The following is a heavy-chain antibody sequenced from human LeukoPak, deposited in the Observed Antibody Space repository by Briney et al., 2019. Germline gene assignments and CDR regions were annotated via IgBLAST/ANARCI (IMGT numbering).Heavy chain of an antibody. D-gene: IGHD1-26*01. CDR2: VHLDGRT. V-gene: IGHV4-4*02. J-gene: IGHJ4*02. CDR3: ARRWERSSAFDY. CDR1: GGSVSSTNW. Sequence: PSETLSLTCGVPGGSVSSTNWWTWIRQPPGKGLEWIAEVHLDGRTNFNPSLKGRLTMSVDLSENHVSLKLTSVTAADTAVYYCARRWERSSAFDYWGQGPLVTVSS.